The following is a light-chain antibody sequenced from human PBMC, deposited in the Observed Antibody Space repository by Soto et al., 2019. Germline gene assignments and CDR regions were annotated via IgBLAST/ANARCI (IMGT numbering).Light chain of an antibody. CDR3: QHYNSYPPVP. CDR1: QGISSY. Sequence: AIRMTQSPSSFSASTGDRVTITCRASQGISSYLAWYQQKPGKAPKLLIYAASTLQSGVPSRFSGSGSGTEFPLTIAARQSGDIATSSCQHYNSYPPVPFGPGNKLDI. V-gene: IGKV1-8*01. CDR2: AAS. J-gene: IGKJ3*01.